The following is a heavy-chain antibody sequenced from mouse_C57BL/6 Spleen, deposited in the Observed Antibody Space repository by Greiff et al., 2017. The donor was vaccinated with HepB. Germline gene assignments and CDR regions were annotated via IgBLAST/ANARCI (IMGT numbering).Heavy chain of an antibody. J-gene: IGHJ3*01. CDR3: ARIEFAY. CDR1: GYTFTDYY. V-gene: IGHV1-26*01. CDR2: INPNNGGT. Sequence: EVQLQQSGPELVKPVASVKISCKASGYTFTDYYMNWVKQSHGKSLEWIGDINPNNGGTSYNQKFKGKATLTVDKSSSTAYMELRSLTSEDSAVYYCARIEFAYWGQGTLVTVSA.